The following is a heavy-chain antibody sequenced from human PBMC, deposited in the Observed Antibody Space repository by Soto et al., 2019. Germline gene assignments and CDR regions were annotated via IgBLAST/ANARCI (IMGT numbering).Heavy chain of an antibody. CDR3: AIPPTPRSTMDV. CDR2: ISGSGGST. D-gene: IGHD2-2*02. CDR1: GFTFSSYA. J-gene: IGHJ6*03. Sequence: AGGSLRLSCAASGFTFSSYAMSWVRQAPGKGLEWVSAISGSGGSTYYADSVKGRFTISRDNSKNTLYLQMNSLRAEDAAVYYCAIPPTPRSTMDVWGKGPTVTVSS. V-gene: IGHV3-23*01.